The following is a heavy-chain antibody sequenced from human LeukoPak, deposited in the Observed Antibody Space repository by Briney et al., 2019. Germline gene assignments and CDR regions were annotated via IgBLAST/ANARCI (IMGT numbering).Heavy chain of an antibody. CDR2: ISSCSSYI. CDR1: GLTFSTNS. Sequence: GGSLRLSWAASGLTFSTNSMNWVRQAPGKGLEWVSSISSCSSYIYYADSVKGRFTISRDNAKNSLYLQMNSLRADDTAVYYCARTDAVTGTRGANDYWGQGTLVTVSS. V-gene: IGHV3-21*01. J-gene: IGHJ4*02. CDR3: ARTDAVTGTRGANDY. D-gene: IGHD6-19*01.